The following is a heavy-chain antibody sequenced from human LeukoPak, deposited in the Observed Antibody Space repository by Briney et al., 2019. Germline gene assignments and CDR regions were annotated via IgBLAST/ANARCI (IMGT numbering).Heavy chain of an antibody. J-gene: IGHJ5*02. D-gene: IGHD5-12*01. Sequence: GASVKVSCKASGYNFIGHHMYWVRQAPGHGLEWMGWIKPNSGDTNYAQKFQGRVTMTRDTSISTAYMELSSLRSEDTAVYYCARRRYSGYGDPWGQGTLVTVSS. CDR3: ARRRYSGYGDP. CDR2: IKPNSGDT. CDR1: GYNFIGHH. V-gene: IGHV1-2*02.